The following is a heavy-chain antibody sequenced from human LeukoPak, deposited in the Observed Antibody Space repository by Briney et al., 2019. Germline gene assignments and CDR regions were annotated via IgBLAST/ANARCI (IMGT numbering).Heavy chain of an antibody. V-gene: IGHV4-59*01. CDR2: IYYSGST. J-gene: IGHJ6*03. Sequence: SETLSLTCTVSGGSISSYYWSWIRQPPGKGLEWIGYIYYSGSTNYNPSLKSRVTISVDTSKNQFPLKLSSVTAADTAVYYCAMYYGSGNYYMDVWGKGTTVTVSS. CDR1: GGSISSYY. D-gene: IGHD3-10*01. CDR3: AMYYGSGNYYMDV.